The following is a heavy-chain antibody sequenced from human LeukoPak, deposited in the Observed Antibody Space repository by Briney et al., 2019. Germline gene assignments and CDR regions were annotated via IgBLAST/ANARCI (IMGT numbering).Heavy chain of an antibody. D-gene: IGHD1-26*01. CDR1: GFTFSSHW. CDR2: IKSDGSST. Sequence: GGSLRLSCAASGFTFSSHWMHWVRQAPGKGLVWVSRIKSDGSSTSYADSVKGRFTISRDNAKNSLYLQMNSLRAEDTAVYYCARDRWEPDPYSCGMDVWGQGTTVTVSS. V-gene: IGHV3-74*01. J-gene: IGHJ6*02. CDR3: ARDRWEPDPYSCGMDV.